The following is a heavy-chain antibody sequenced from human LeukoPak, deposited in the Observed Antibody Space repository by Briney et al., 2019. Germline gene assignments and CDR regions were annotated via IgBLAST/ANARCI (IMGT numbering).Heavy chain of an antibody. D-gene: IGHD3-16*01. Sequence: SETLSLTCTVSGGSISSYYWSWIRQPPGKGLEWIGYIYYSGSTNYNPSLKSRVTISIDTSKNQFSLKLSSVTAADTAVYYCARGGVLKSVDYWGQGTLVAVSS. CDR3: ARGGVLKSVDY. V-gene: IGHV4-59*01. CDR1: GGSISSYY. CDR2: IYYSGST. J-gene: IGHJ4*02.